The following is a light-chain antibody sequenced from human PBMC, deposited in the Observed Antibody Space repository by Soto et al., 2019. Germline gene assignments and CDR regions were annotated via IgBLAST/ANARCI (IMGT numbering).Light chain of an antibody. Sequence: IQMTQSASSLSASVGDRVTITCRASQSISSYLNWYQQKPGKAPKLLIYAASSLQSDVPSRFSGSGSGTEFTLTVSSLQAEDSATYYCQQFNDYPLTFGGGTKVDIK. CDR2: AAS. V-gene: IGKV1-39*01. CDR1: QSISSY. CDR3: QQFNDYPLT. J-gene: IGKJ4*01.